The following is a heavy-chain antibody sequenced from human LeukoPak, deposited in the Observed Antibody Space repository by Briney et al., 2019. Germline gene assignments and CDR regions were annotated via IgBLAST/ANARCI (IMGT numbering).Heavy chain of an antibody. Sequence: ASVRVSCKASGYTFTSHYIHWVRQAPGQGLEWMGIISPSGGSTTYAQKFQGRVTMTRDTSTSTVYMDLSSLRAEDTAVYYCVKDGSGSYYTYYFDYWGQGTLVTVSS. V-gene: IGHV1-46*01. CDR1: GYTFTSHY. J-gene: IGHJ4*02. CDR2: ISPSGGST. D-gene: IGHD3-10*01. CDR3: VKDGSGSYYTYYFDY.